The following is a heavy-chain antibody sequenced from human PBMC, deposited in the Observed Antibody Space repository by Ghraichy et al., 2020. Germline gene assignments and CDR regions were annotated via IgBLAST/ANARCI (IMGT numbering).Heavy chain of an antibody. D-gene: IGHD3-22*01. V-gene: IGHV3-53*01. CDR2: IYSDGST. CDR1: GFSVSSKY. CDR3: ARNYYDSSGYYYYGY. J-gene: IGHJ4*02. Sequence: GESLNISCAASGFSVSSKYMSWVRQAPGKGLEWVSVIYSDGSTYYADSVKGRFTISRDNSKNTLYLQMNSLRAEDTAVYYCARNYYDSSGYYYYGYWGQGTLVTVSS.